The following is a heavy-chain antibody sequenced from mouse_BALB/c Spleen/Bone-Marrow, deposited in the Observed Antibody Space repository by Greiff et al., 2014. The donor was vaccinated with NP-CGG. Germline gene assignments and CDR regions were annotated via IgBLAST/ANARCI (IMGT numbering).Heavy chain of an antibody. CDR1: GYTFTTYW. V-gene: IGHV1-4*01. D-gene: IGHD2-4*01. Sequence: VQLVESGPELATPGASVKMSCKASGYTFTTYWMHWIKQGPGQGLEWIGSINPNTDYTDYNQKFKDKATLTADKSSITAYMQLSSLTSEDSAVYYCARGLRDWYFDVWGAGTTVTVSS. J-gene: IGHJ1*01. CDR2: INPNTDYT. CDR3: ARGLRDWYFDV.